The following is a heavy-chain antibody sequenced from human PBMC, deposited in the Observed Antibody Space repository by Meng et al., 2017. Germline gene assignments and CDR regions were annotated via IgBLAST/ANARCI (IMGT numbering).Heavy chain of an antibody. J-gene: IGHJ5*02. CDR1: GGSFSGYY. D-gene: IGHD3-10*01. V-gene: IGHV4-34*01. CDR3: ARGRWRGNRFDP. Sequence: GQLTQWGAGLLKPSEPLSLTCAVYGGSFSGYYWSWIRQPPGKGLEWIGEINHSGSTNYNPSLKSRVTISVDTSKNQFSLKLSSVTAADTAVYYCARGRWRGNRFDPWGQGTLVTVSS. CDR2: INHSGST.